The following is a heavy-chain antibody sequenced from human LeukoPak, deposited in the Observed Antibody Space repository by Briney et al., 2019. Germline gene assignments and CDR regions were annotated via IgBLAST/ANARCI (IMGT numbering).Heavy chain of an antibody. Sequence: GGSLRLSCAASGFAFSSYAMSWVSQAPGKGLEWGSAISGSGGSTYYADSVKGRFTISRDNSKNTLYLQMNSLRAEDTAVYYSATAADGTIGVVAYYYGIDVCGQGTTVTVSS. J-gene: IGHJ6*02. CDR3: ATAADGTIGVVAYYYGIDV. CDR1: GFAFSSYA. V-gene: IGHV3-23*01. D-gene: IGHD3-22*01. CDR2: ISGSGGST.